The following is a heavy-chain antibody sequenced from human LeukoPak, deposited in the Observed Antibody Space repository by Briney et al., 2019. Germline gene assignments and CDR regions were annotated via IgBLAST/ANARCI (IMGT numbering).Heavy chain of an antibody. Sequence: PGGSLTLSCAASEFTFSSYAMQWVRQAPGRGLDWVSGISASGGSTWYADSVKGRFTISRDNSKNTLYLQMNRLRAEDTAVYYCAKYVSAKGPPYALDVWGHGNTVTVSS. CDR3: AKYVSAKGPPYALDV. CDR2: ISASGGST. V-gene: IGHV3-23*01. J-gene: IGHJ6*02. CDR1: EFTFSSYA. D-gene: IGHD2/OR15-2a*01.